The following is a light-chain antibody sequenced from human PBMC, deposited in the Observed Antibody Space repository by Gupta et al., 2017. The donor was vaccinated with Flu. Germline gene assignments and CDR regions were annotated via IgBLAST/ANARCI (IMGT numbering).Light chain of an antibody. V-gene: IGKV3-15*01. Sequence: EIVMPQSPDTLSVSPGERATLSCRASQSISSNFAWYQHKPGLAPRLLIFGASTRATGIADRFSGSGSGTEFTLTISSLESEDFAVYYCQQYDDWPPITFGQGTRLEIK. J-gene: IGKJ5*01. CDR1: QSISSN. CDR2: GAS. CDR3: QQYDDWPPIT.